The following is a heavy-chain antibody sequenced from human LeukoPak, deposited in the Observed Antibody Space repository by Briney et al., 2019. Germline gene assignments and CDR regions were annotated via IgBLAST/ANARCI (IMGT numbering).Heavy chain of an antibody. CDR2: IKEDGSEK. J-gene: IGHJ4*02. Sequence: SGGSLRLSCAASGFTFSHYWMSWVRQAPGKGLGWVANIKEDGSEKNYVDSVRGRFTISRDNAKNSLYLQMNSLRAEDTAVYYCARGLKASAYWGQGTLVTLSS. CDR1: GFTFSHYW. V-gene: IGHV3-7*04. CDR3: ARGLKASAY. D-gene: IGHD2-15*01.